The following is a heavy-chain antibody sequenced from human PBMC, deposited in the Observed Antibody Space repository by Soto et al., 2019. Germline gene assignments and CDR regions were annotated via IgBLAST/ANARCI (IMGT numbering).Heavy chain of an antibody. J-gene: IGHJ4*02. Sequence: QITLKESGPPLVKPTQTLTLTCTFSGFSLSTSGVGVGWIRQPPGKALEWLALIYWSDEKRYSPSLSSRPTITKDTSKNQVVLTMTNMDPVDTATYYCAHRRGADYKGCFHYWGQGTLVTVSS. CDR1: GFSLSTSGVG. CDR3: AHRRGADYKGCFHY. V-gene: IGHV2-5*01. CDR2: IYWSDEK. D-gene: IGHD4-4*01.